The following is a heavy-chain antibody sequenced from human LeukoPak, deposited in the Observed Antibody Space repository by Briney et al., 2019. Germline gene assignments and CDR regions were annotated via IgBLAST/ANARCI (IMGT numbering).Heavy chain of an antibody. Sequence: GGSLRLSCAASGFTFSTSAMSWVRQAPGKGLDWVSTFSSSGGSTYYADSVKGRFTISRDTSKSTLYLQMNSLRAEDTAVYYCAKGDSSNWYISFDYWGQGTLVTVSS. CDR1: GFTFSTSA. V-gene: IGHV3-23*01. D-gene: IGHD6-13*01. J-gene: IGHJ4*02. CDR2: FSSSGGST. CDR3: AKGDSSNWYISFDY.